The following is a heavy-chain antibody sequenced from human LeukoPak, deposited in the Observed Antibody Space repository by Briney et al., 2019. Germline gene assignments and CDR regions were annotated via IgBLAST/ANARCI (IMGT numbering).Heavy chain of an antibody. CDR2: INHSGST. CDR1: GGSFSDHY. Sequence: NASETLSLTCAVYGGSFSDHYWSWIRQPPGKGLEWIGEINHSGSTNYNPSLKSRVTISVDTSKNQFSLKLSSVTAADTAVYYCATIAAAGTSWGQGTLVTVSS. J-gene: IGHJ4*02. V-gene: IGHV4-34*01. CDR3: ATIAAAGTS. D-gene: IGHD6-13*01.